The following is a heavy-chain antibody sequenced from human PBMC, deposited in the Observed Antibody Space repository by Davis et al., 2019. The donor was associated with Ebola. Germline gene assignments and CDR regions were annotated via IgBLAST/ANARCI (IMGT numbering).Heavy chain of an antibody. CDR3: ASGASSSWYGGDY. Sequence: GESLKISCAASGFTFSSYAMSWVRLAPGKGLEWVSAISGSGGSTYYADSVKGRFTISRDNSKNTLYLQMNSLRAEDTAVYYCASGASSSWYGGDYWGQGTLVTVSS. CDR1: GFTFSSYA. D-gene: IGHD6-13*01. J-gene: IGHJ4*02. V-gene: IGHV3-23*01. CDR2: ISGSGGST.